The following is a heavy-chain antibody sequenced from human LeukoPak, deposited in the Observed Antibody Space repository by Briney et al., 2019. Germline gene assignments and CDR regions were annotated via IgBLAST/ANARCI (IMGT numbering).Heavy chain of an antibody. D-gene: IGHD6-19*01. CDR3: ARVSKQWLVRGDWFDP. J-gene: IGHJ5*02. CDR2: IYYSGST. V-gene: IGHV4-39*07. CDR1: GGSISSSSYY. Sequence: SETLSLTCTVSGGSISSSSYYWGWIRQPPGKGLEWIGSIYYSGSTYYNPSLKSRVTISVDTSKNQFSLKLSSVTAADTAVYYCARVSKQWLVRGDWFDPWGQGTLVTVSS.